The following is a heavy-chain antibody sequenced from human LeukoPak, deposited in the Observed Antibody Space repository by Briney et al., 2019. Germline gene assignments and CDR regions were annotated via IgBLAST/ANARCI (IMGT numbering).Heavy chain of an antibody. CDR1: GYTFTGLY. V-gene: IGHV1-2*02. D-gene: IGHD3-22*01. J-gene: IGHJ4*02. CDR3: ARVRNYYDSSGYLYYFDY. CDR2: INPNSGGT. Sequence: GASVKVSCKASGYTFTGLYIHWVRQAPGQGLEWMGWINPNSGGTNYAQQFQGRVTMTRDTSISTAYMELRRLRSDDTAVYYCARVRNYYDSSGYLYYFDYWGQGTLATVSS.